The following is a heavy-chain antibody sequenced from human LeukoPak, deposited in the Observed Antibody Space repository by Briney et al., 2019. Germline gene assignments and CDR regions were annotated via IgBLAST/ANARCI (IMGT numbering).Heavy chain of an antibody. CDR1: GFAFSSYG. Sequence: GGSLRLSCAASGFAFSSYGMHWVRQAPGKGLEWVAYIHYDSSTEDYADSVKGRFTISRDDSKNTLYLQMNNLRAEDTAVYYCAKDGAWLRFDDWGQGILVTVSS. D-gene: IGHD5-12*01. CDR2: IHYDSSTE. V-gene: IGHV3-30*02. CDR3: AKDGAWLRFDD. J-gene: IGHJ4*02.